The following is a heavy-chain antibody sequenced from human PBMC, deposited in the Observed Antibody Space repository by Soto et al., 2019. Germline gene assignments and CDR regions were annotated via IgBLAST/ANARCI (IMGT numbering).Heavy chain of an antibody. CDR1: GGSISSGGYC. CDR3: ARVSGIYYYGMDV. Sequence: SETLSLTCTVSGGSISSGGYCWSWIRQPPGKGLEWIGEINHSGSTNYNPSLKSRVTISVDTSKNQFSLKLSSVTAADTAAYYCARVSGIYYYGMDVWGQGTTVTVSS. CDR2: INHSGST. J-gene: IGHJ6*02. D-gene: IGHD3-10*01. V-gene: IGHV4-39*07.